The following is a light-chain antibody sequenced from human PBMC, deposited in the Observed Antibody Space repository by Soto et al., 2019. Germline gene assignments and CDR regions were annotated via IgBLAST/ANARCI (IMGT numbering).Light chain of an antibody. CDR2: EVS. CDR1: SSDVGGYNY. J-gene: IGLJ1*01. CDR3: SSYAGSNNFV. V-gene: IGLV2-8*01. Sequence: QSVLTQPPSASGSPGQSVTISCTGTSSDVGGYNYVSWYQQQPGKAPKLMIYEVSKRPSGVPDRFSGSKSGNTASLTVSGLQAEDEADYYCSSYAGSNNFVFGTGTNVTVL.